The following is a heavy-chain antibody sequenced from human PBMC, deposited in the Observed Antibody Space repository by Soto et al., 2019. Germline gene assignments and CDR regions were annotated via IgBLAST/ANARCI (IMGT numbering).Heavy chain of an antibody. V-gene: IGHV4-61*01. J-gene: IGHJ4*02. CDR1: GASVSSGSYF. D-gene: IGHD7-27*01. CDR3: ARVGWGGDS. Sequence: QVQLQESGPGLVKPSETLSLTCTVSGASVSSGSYFWSWIRQPPGKGLEWIGYICYSGKTNYNPSRESLVTTSLDTSKNQFSLRLNSVTGADTAMYYCARVGWGGDSWGQGTLVTVSS. CDR2: ICYSGKT.